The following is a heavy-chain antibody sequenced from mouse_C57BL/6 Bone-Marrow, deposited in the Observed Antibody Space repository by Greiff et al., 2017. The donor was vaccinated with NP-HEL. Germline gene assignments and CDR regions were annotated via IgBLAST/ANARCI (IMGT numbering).Heavy chain of an antibody. CDR2: IDPNSGGT. J-gene: IGHJ3*01. CDR3: ARSYYDYRTWFAY. V-gene: IGHV1-72*01. D-gene: IGHD2-4*01. Sequence: QVQLQQPGAELVKPGASVKLSCKASGYTFTSYWMHWVKQRPGRGLEWIGRIDPNSGGTKYNEKFKSKATLTVDKPSSTAYMQLSSLTSEDSAVYYCARSYYDYRTWFAYWGQGTLVTVSA. CDR1: GYTFTSYW.